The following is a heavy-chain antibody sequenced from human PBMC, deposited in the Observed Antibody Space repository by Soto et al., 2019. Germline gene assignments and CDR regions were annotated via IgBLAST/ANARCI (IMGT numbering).Heavy chain of an antibody. CDR3: ARWGSGAGNYYYYGMDV. D-gene: IGHD6-19*01. Sequence: ASVKVSCKASGYTFTSNGISWVRQAPGQGLEWMGWISAYNGNTNYAQKLQGRVTMTTDTSTSTAYMELRSLRSDDTAVYYCARWGSGAGNYYYYGMDVWGQGTTVTVS. CDR2: ISAYNGNT. V-gene: IGHV1-18*01. CDR1: GYTFTSNG. J-gene: IGHJ6*02.